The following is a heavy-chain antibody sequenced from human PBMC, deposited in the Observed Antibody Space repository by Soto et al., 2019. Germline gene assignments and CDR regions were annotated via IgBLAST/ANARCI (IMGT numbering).Heavy chain of an antibody. D-gene: IGHD5-12*01. Sequence: QVQLVQSGAEVKKPGSSVKVSCKASGGTFSSYAISWVRQAPGQGLEWMGGIIPIFGTASYAKKFQGRVTLTADESTSTAYMELSSLRSEDTAVYSCARAVGSGYDHGASDFWGLGILGTVSS. V-gene: IGHV1-69*12. CDR3: ARAVGSGYDHGASDF. J-gene: IGHJ4*02. CDR1: GGTFSSYA. CDR2: IIPIFGTA.